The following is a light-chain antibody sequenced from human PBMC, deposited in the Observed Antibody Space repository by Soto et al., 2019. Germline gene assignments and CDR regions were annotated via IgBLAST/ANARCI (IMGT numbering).Light chain of an antibody. V-gene: IGLV2-8*01. J-gene: IGLJ1*01. CDR2: EVI. CDR3: SSYVDGKNYV. Sequence: QSALTQPPSASGSPGQSVTISCTGTSNDVGRYDYVSWYQQHPGKAPKLMIYEVIKRPSGVPDRFSGSKSGNTASLTVSGLQAEDEADYYCSSYVDGKNYVFGTGTKVTVL. CDR1: SNDVGRYDY.